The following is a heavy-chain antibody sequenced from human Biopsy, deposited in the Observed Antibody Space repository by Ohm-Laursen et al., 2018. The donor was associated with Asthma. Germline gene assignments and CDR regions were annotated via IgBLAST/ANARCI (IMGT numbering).Heavy chain of an antibody. D-gene: IGHD1-26*01. J-gene: IGHJ4*02. CDR2: INPSGGST. CDR1: GYTFTSYY. V-gene: IGHV1-46*01. CDR3: ARAGALIVGATMGY. Sequence: ASEKASCKASGYTFTSYYMHWVRQAPGQGLEWMGIINPSGGSTSYAQKFPGRVTMTRDTSTSTVYMELSSLRSEDTAVYYCARAGALIVGATMGYWGQGTLVTVSS.